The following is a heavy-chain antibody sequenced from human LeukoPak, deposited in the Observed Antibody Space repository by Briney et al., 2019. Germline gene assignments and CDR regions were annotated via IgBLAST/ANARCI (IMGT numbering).Heavy chain of an antibody. J-gene: IGHJ4*02. Sequence: PSETLSLTCTVSGGSISSYYWSWIRQPPGKGLEWIGYIYYSGSTNYNPSLKSRVTISVDTSKNQFSLKLSSVTAADTAVYYCARGAFGVVIIGDYFALDYWGQGTLVTVSS. CDR2: IYYSGST. D-gene: IGHD3-3*01. V-gene: IGHV4-59*01. CDR1: GGSISSYY. CDR3: ARGAFGVVIIGDYFALDY.